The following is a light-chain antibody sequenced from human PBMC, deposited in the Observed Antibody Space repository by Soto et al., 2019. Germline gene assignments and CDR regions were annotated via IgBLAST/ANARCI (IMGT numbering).Light chain of an antibody. Sequence: QSVLTQPASVSGSPGQSITISCTGTSSDVGSYNLVSWYQQHPDKAPKLMIYEGSQRPSGVSNRFSGSKSGNTASLTISGLQAEDEADYYCCSYAGSWVFGGGTKLTVL. V-gene: IGLV2-23*01. CDR2: EGS. CDR1: SSDVGSYNL. CDR3: CSYAGSWV. J-gene: IGLJ3*02.